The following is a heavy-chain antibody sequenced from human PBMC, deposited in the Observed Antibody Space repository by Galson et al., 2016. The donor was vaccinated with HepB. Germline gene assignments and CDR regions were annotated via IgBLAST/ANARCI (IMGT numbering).Heavy chain of an antibody. D-gene: IGHD2-8*01. Sequence: SETLSLTCTVSGASIAESDWWSWVRQSPGKGLEWIGQIQHRGRTKYNPSLMSRVNMSVDKSKNQFSLTLSSVTAADTALYYCARHLMGPHAHDSWGQGTLVTLSS. CDR2: IQHRGRT. V-gene: IGHV4-4*02. CDR1: GASIAESDW. CDR3: ARHLMGPHAHDS. J-gene: IGHJ5*01.